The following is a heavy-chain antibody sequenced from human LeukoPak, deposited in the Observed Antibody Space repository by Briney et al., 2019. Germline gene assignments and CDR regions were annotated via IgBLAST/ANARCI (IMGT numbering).Heavy chain of an antibody. CDR1: GGSISSSSYY. CDR3: ARRYREFDY. J-gene: IGHJ4*02. D-gene: IGHD5-12*01. Sequence: PSETLSLTCTVSGGSISSSSYYWSWIRQPAGKGLEWIGRIYTSGSTTYNPSLKSRVTISVDTSKNQFSLKLSSVTAADTAVYYCARRYREFDYWGQGTLVTVSS. CDR2: IYTSGST. V-gene: IGHV4-61*02.